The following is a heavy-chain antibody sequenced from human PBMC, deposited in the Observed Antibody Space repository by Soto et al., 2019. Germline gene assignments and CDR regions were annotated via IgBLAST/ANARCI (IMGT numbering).Heavy chain of an antibody. CDR3: ARRHSGYMEGYYYYGMDA. V-gene: IGHV5-51*01. J-gene: IGHJ6*02. CDR1: GYSFTSYW. D-gene: IGHD5-12*01. CDR2: IYPGDSDT. Sequence: GESLKISCKGSGYSFTSYWIGWVRQMPGKGLEWMGIIYPGDSDTRYSPSFQGQVTISADKSISTAYLQWSSLKASDTAMYYCARRHSGYMEGYYYYGMDAWGQGTTVTVSS.